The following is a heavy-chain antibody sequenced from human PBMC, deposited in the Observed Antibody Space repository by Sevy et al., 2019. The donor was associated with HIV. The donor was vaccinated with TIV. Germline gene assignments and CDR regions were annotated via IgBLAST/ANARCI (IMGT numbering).Heavy chain of an antibody. J-gene: IGHJ6*02. CDR1: GFPFNDHA. D-gene: IGHD2-21*01. Sequence: GGCLRLSCAASGFPFNDHAMHWVRQVPGKGLEWVSGVSWNSRNVGYADSVKDRFTISRDNANHFLYLEMNSLRPEDTAFYYCAKDIHRGCDGINCYPYYYYFYGLDVWGQGTTVTVSS. CDR2: VSWNSRNV. V-gene: IGHV3-9*01. CDR3: AKDIHRGCDGINCYPYYYYFYGLDV.